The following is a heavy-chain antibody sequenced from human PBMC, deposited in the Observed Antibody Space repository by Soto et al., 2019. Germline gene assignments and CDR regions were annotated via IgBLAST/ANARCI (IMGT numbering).Heavy chain of an antibody. CDR3: ARDRVPAYSSGGYFDY. CDR2: IIPIFGTA. V-gene: IGHV1-69*13. Sequence: GASVKVSCKASGGTFSSYAISWVRQAPGQGLEWMGGIIPIFGTANYAQKSQGRVTITADESTSTAYMELSSLRSEDTAVYYCARDRVPAYSSGGYFDYWGQGTLVTVSS. J-gene: IGHJ4*02. CDR1: GGTFSSYA. D-gene: IGHD6-19*01.